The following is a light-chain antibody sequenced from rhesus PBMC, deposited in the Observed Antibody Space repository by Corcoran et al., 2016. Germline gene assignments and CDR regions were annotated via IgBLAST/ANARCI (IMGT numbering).Light chain of an antibody. CDR3: QQYSNWPHS. V-gene: IGKV3S9*01. Sequence: EIVMTQSPATLSLSPGERATLSCRASQSVSSYVAWYQQKPEQAPRLLIYGASRRATGIPDRFSGSGSGTDFTLPISSLEPEDFAVYYCQQYSNWPHSFGQGTKVEIK. J-gene: IGKJ2*01. CDR2: GAS. CDR1: QSVSSY.